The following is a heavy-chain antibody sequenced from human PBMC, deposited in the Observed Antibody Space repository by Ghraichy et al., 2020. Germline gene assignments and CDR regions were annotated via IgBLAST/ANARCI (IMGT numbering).Heavy chain of an antibody. Sequence: GESLNISCAASGFTFSTYWMTWVRQAPGKGLEWVANIKQDGSEKYYVDSVKGRFTISRDNAKNSLDLQMNSLRAEDTAVYFCASDTGTRTSEYIDFWGQGTLVTVTS. J-gene: IGHJ4*02. CDR1: GFTFSTYW. CDR2: IKQDGSEK. V-gene: IGHV3-7*01. CDR3: ASDTGTRTSEYIDF. D-gene: IGHD2-2*01.